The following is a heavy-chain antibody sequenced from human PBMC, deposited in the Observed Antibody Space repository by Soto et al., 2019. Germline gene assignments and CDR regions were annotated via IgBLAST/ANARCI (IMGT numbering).Heavy chain of an antibody. V-gene: IGHV3-33*01. J-gene: IGHJ4*02. D-gene: IGHD5-12*01. CDR3: ARGRDGYNPDY. CDR1: EFTFRNYG. CDR2: IWYDGSNK. Sequence: QVQLVESGGGVVQPGRSLRLSCAASEFTFRNYGMHWVRQAPGKGLEWMAVIWYDGSNKYYADSVKSRFTISRDNSKNTLDLHMNSLRDEDTVVYYCARGRDGYNPDYWGQGTLVTVSS.